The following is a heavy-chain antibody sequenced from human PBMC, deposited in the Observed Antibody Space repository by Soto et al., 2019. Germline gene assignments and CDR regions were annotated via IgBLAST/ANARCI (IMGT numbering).Heavy chain of an antibody. Sequence: EVRLLESGGGLVQPGGSLRLSCAASGFTFSSYAMSWVRQAPGKGLEWVSAISGSGGSTYYADSVKGRFTISRDNSKNTLYLQMNSLRAEDTAVYYCAKEGRGYSGYDDSFDYWGQGTLVTVSS. CDR3: AKEGRGYSGYDDSFDY. V-gene: IGHV3-23*01. J-gene: IGHJ4*02. CDR2: ISGSGGST. CDR1: GFTFSSYA. D-gene: IGHD5-12*01.